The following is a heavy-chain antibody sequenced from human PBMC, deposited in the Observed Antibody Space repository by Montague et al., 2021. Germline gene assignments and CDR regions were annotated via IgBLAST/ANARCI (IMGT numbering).Heavy chain of an antibody. CDR3: ARDQGQGYYGGDCYVGLDY. V-gene: IGHV3-7*01. Sequence: PLRLSCAASGFTFSNYWMSWVRQAPGKGLEWVANIKQDGSEKHYVDSVKGRFTISRDNAKNSLYLQMNSLRAEDTAVYFCARDQGQGYYGGDCYVGLDYWGQGTLVTVSS. D-gene: IGHD2-21*01. J-gene: IGHJ4*02. CDR2: IKQDGSEK. CDR1: GFTFSNYW.